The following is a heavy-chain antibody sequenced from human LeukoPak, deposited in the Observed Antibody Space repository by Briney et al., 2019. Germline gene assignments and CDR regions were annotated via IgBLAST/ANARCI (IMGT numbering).Heavy chain of an antibody. Sequence: SETLSLTCTVSGGSISSYYWSWIRQSAGKGLEWIGRIYPTGSTNYNPSLKSRATMSVNTSKTQFSLKLTSVTAADTAVYYCARDLRDYLYGMDVWGQGTTVNVSS. CDR3: ARDLRDYLYGMDV. CDR2: IYPTGST. J-gene: IGHJ6*02. CDR1: GGSISSYY. V-gene: IGHV4-4*07.